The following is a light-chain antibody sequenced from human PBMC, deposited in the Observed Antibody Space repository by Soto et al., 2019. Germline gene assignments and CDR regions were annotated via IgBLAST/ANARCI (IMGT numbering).Light chain of an antibody. CDR2: EVT. V-gene: IGLV2-23*02. J-gene: IGLJ1*01. CDR1: SSDVGSYNL. Sequence: QSVLTQPASVSGSHVQSITISCTGTSSDVGSYNLVSWYQHHPGKAPKLIIYEVTRRPSGISNRFSGSKSGNTASLTISGLQAEDEADYYCCSYAGSNTYVFGTGTKVTVL. CDR3: CSYAGSNTYV.